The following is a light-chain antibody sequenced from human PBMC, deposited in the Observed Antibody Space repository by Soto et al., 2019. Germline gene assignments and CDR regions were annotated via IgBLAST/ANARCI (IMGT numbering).Light chain of an antibody. J-gene: IGKJ1*01. CDR3: QQYNNFSPWP. CDR2: KAS. Sequence: DIKMTRYISTQSGSEGDTVTITCRASRTISSFLACYQQKPGKAPKLLIYKASTLQSGVPSRFSGSGSGTEFTLTISSLQPDDFATYYCQQYNNFSPWPFGQGTKVDI. V-gene: IGKV1-5*03. CDR1: RTISSF.